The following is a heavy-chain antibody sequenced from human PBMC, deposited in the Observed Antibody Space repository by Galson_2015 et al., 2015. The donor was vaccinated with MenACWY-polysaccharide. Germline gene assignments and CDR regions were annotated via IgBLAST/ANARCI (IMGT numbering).Heavy chain of an antibody. Sequence: SLRLSCAASGFTFSSYWMHWARQAPGKGLVWVSRINSDGYSISYADSVKGRFTISRDNAKNTLYLQMNSLRAEDTAVYYCAREIVEVGGRYWGQGTLVTVSS. D-gene: IGHD2-15*01. CDR1: GFTFSSYW. J-gene: IGHJ4*02. CDR2: INSDGYSI. V-gene: IGHV3-74*01. CDR3: AREIVEVGGRY.